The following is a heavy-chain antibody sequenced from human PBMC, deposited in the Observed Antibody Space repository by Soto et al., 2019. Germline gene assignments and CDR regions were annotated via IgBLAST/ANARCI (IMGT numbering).Heavy chain of an antibody. J-gene: IGHJ4*02. Sequence: GSLRLSCAASGFTFSTYAMSWVRQAPGKGLEWVSAISVSGNFAYYADSVQGRFTLSRDNSKNTLYLQMNSLRAEDTAVYYCAKAACGGDCYQFDYWGQGTLVTVSS. CDR3: AKAACGGDCYQFDY. D-gene: IGHD2-21*02. CDR2: ISVSGNFA. V-gene: IGHV3-23*01. CDR1: GFTFSTYA.